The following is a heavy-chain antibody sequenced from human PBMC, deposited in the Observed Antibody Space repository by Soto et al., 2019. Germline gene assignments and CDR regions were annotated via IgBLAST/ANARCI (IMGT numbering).Heavy chain of an antibody. V-gene: IGHV1-2*02. CDR2: INPNTGGA. J-gene: IGHJ4*02. D-gene: IGHD6-6*01. Sequence: ASVKVSCKASGYTFTGYFMHWVRQAPGQGLEWMGWINPNTGGANYAQKFQDRVTMTRDTSTNTAYMEMNRLRSDDTAVYYCARSLSTISARPDYWGQGTLVTVSP. CDR1: GYTFTGYF. CDR3: ARSLSTISARPDY.